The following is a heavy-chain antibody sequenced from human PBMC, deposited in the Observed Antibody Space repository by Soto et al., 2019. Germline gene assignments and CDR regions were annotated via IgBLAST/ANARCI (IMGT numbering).Heavy chain of an antibody. V-gene: IGHV3-33*01. Sequence: QVQLVESGGGVVQPGRSLRLSCAASGFTFSSYGMHWVRQAPGKGLEWVAVIWYDGSNKYYADSVKGRFTISRDNSKNTLYLQMNRLRAEYTAVYYCARTILWFGDLNPTGDAFDIWGQGTMVTVSS. CDR1: GFTFSSYG. D-gene: IGHD3-10*01. CDR3: ARTILWFGDLNPTGDAFDI. CDR2: IWYDGSNK. J-gene: IGHJ3*02.